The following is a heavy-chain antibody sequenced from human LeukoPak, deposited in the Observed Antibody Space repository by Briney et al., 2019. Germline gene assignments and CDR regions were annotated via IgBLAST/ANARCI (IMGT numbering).Heavy chain of an antibody. Sequence: SVKVSCKASGGTFSSYAISWVRQAPGQGLEWMGRIIPILGIANYAQKFQGRVTITADKSTSTAYMELSSLRSEDTAVYYCATGRYYYDSSGLFDYWGQGTLVTVSS. CDR3: ATGRYYYDSSGLFDY. CDR1: GGTFSSYA. CDR2: IIPILGIA. J-gene: IGHJ4*02. D-gene: IGHD3-22*01. V-gene: IGHV1-69*04.